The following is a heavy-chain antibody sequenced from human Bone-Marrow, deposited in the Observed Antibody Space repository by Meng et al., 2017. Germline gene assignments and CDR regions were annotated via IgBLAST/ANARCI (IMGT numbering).Heavy chain of an antibody. CDR3: ARHRGGYGDISY. CDR1: NDSIRSGDYY. D-gene: IGHD4-17*01. J-gene: IGHJ4*02. CDR2: IYYTGTT. Sequence: QVQLQESGPGLVKPSQTLSLTCTVSNDSIRSGDYYWGWIRQPPRKGLEWIGFIYYTGTTYYNPSLKSRVTISVDTSKNQFSLHLSSVTSADTAVYYCARHRGGYGDISYWCQGTLVTVSS. V-gene: IGHV4-30-4*01.